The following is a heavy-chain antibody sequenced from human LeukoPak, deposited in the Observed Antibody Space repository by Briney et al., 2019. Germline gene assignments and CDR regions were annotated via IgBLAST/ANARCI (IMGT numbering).Heavy chain of an antibody. J-gene: IGHJ4*02. CDR3: ARVKAAAAHRGVDY. CDR2: IYHSGST. Sequence: PSETLSLTCSVSGASITAVGYFWTWIRQPPGQGLEWIGNIYHSGSTYYNPSLKSRVTISVDRSKNQFSLKLSSVTAADTAVYYCARVKAAAAHRGVDYWGQGTLVTVSS. D-gene: IGHD6-13*01. CDR1: GASITAVGYF. V-gene: IGHV4-30-2*01.